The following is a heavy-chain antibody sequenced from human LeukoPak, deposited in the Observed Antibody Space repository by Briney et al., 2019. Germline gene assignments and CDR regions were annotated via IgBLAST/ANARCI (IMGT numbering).Heavy chain of an antibody. V-gene: IGHV1-2*04. CDR2: INPNSGGT. CDR1: GGTFSSYA. Sequence: GASVKVSCKASGGTFSSYAISWVRQAPGQGLEWMGWINPNSGGTNYAQKFQGWVTMTRDTSISTAYMELSRLRSDDTAVYYCARGAFITMIVVDGFDPWGQGTLVTVSS. J-gene: IGHJ5*02. D-gene: IGHD3-22*01. CDR3: ARGAFITMIVVDGFDP.